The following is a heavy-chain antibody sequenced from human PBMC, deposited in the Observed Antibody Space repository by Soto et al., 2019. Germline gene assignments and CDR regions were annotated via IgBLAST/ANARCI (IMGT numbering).Heavy chain of an antibody. CDR2: IIPIFGTA. D-gene: IGHD3-16*02. J-gene: IGHJ4*02. Sequence: SVKVSCKASGGTFSSYAISWVRQAPGQGLEWMGGIIPIFGTANYAQKFQGRVTITADEPTSTAYMELSILRSEDTAVDYCASSRCSTFGGVIVTRYYFDYWGQGTPVTVYS. V-gene: IGHV1-69*13. CDR3: ASSRCSTFGGVIVTRYYFDY. CDR1: GGTFSSYA.